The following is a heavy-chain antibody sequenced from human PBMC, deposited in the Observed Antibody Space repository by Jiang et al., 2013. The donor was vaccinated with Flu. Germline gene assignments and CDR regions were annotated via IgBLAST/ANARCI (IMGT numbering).Heavy chain of an antibody. CDR2: IYSSGTT. V-gene: IGHV3-53*01. D-gene: IGHD2-15*01. Sequence: AASGFIVSSNYMSWVRQAPGRGLEWVSIIYSSGTTYYADSVKGRFTISRDNSENTLYLQMNSLRAEDTAVYYCVTSRSYSMRGDIWGQGTMVTVSS. J-gene: IGHJ3*02. CDR3: VTSRSYSMRGDI. CDR1: GFIVSSNY.